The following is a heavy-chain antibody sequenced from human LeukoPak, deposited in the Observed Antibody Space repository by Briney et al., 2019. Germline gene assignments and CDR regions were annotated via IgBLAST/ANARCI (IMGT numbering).Heavy chain of an antibody. J-gene: IGHJ4*02. V-gene: IGHV4-4*07. CDR2: IYTSGST. CDR3: ARHTSYYDILTGYYSLYYFDY. Sequence: SETLSLTCTVSGGSISSYYWSWIRQPAGKGLEWIGRIYTSGSTNYNPSLKSRVTMSVDTSKNQFSLKLSSVTAADTAVYYCARHTSYYDILTGYYSLYYFDYWGQGTLVTVSS. CDR1: GGSISSYY. D-gene: IGHD3-9*01.